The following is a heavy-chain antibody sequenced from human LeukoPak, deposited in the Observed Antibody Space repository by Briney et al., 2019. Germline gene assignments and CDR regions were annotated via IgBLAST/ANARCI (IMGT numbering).Heavy chain of an antibody. CDR1: GGSISSSSYY. Sequence: SETLSLTCTVSGGSISSSSYYWVWIPQPPGKGREGIGSIYDSGNTYYHPSRKSRVTISVDTSKNQLTLKLISVTAADTAVYYCARQVLRPLPECFDLWGRGTLVTVSS. J-gene: IGHJ2*01. CDR3: ARQVLRPLPECFDL. D-gene: IGHD1-14*01. V-gene: IGHV4-39*01. CDR2: IYDSGNT.